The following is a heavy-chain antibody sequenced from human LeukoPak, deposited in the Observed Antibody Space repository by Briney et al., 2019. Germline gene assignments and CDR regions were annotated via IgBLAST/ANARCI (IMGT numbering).Heavy chain of an antibody. Sequence: ASVKVSCKASGYTFTSYGISWVRQAPGQGLEWMGWMNPNSGNTGYAQKFQGRVTMTRNTSISTAYMELSSLRSEDTAVYYCARGGRATTGYWGQGTLVTVSS. CDR2: MNPNSGNT. J-gene: IGHJ4*02. CDR1: GYTFTSYG. V-gene: IGHV1-8*02. D-gene: IGHD1-26*01. CDR3: ARGGRATTGY.